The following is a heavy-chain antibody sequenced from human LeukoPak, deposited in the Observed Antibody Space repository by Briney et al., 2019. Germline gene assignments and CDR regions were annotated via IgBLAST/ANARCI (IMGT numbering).Heavy chain of an antibody. J-gene: IGHJ4*02. CDR3: ARDAGYCSSTSCYPY. CDR1: GGSISSYY. V-gene: IGHV4-4*07. Sequence: PSETLSLICTVSGGSISSYYWSWIRQPAGKGLEWIGRIYTSGSTNYNPSLKSRVTMSVDTSKNQFSLKLSSVTAADTAVYYCARDAGYCSSTSCYPYWGQGTLVTVSS. CDR2: IYTSGST. D-gene: IGHD2-2*01.